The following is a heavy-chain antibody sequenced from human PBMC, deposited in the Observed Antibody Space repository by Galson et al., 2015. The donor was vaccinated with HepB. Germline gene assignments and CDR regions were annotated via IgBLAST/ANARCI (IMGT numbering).Heavy chain of an antibody. CDR3: ARSDYYGSGTTEY. J-gene: IGHJ4*02. CDR2: IWYDGNNK. V-gene: IGHV3-33*08. Sequence: SLRLSCAASGFTFGSYGMHWVRQAPGKGLEWVAVIWYDGNNKYYADSVKGRFTISRDNSKNTLYLRMNSLRVEDTAVYYCARSDYYGSGTTEYWGQGILVTVSS. D-gene: IGHD3-10*01. CDR1: GFTFGSYG.